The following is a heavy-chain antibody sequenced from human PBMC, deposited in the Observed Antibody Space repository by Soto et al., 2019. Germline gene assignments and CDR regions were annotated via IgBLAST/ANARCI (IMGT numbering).Heavy chain of an antibody. CDR3: AKVRVGFLEWGYDAFDI. D-gene: IGHD3-3*02. V-gene: IGHV3-30*18. CDR1: GFTFSSHG. CDR2: ISYDGSNK. J-gene: IGHJ3*02. Sequence: QVQLVESGGGVVQPGRSLRLSCAASGFTFSSHGMHWVRQAPGKGLEWVAVISYDGSNKYYADSVKGRFTISRDNSKNTLYLQMNSLRAEDTAVYYCAKVRVGFLEWGYDAFDIWGQGTMVTVSS.